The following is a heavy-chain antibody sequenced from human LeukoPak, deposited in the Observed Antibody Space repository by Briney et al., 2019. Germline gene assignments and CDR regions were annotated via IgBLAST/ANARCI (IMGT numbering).Heavy chain of an antibody. CDR2: IYSGGST. Sequence: GGSLRLPCAASGFTVSSNYMSWVRQAPGKGLEWVSVIYSGGSTYYADSVKGRFTISRDNSKNTLYLQMNSLRAEDTAVYYCARLDSQPGYSSGWYYFDYWGQGTLVTVSS. J-gene: IGHJ4*02. V-gene: IGHV3-66*04. CDR3: ARLDSQPGYSSGWYYFDY. CDR1: GFTVSSNY. D-gene: IGHD6-19*01.